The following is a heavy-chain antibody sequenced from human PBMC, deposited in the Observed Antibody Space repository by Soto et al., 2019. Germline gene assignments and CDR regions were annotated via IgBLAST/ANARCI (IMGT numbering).Heavy chain of an antibody. D-gene: IGHD3-22*01. J-gene: IGHJ3*02. Sequence: GGSLRLSCAASGFTFSSYAMSWVRQAPGEGLEWVSAISGSGGSTYYADSVKGRFTISRDNSKNTLYLQMNSLRAEDTAVYYCARDYYDSSGFGAFDIWGQGTMVTVSS. CDR1: GFTFSSYA. CDR2: ISGSGGST. CDR3: ARDYYDSSGFGAFDI. V-gene: IGHV3-23*01.